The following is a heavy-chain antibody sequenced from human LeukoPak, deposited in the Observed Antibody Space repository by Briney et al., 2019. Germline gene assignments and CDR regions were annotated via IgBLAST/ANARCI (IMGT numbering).Heavy chain of an antibody. V-gene: IGHV1-69*04. Sequence: SVKVSCKASGSTFSSYAISWVRQAPGQGLEWMGRIIPIFGIANYAQKFQGRVTITADKSTSTAYMELSSLRSEDTAVYYCAREPCSSTSCYQNWFDPWGQGTLVTVSS. CDR1: GSTFSSYA. CDR3: AREPCSSTSCYQNWFDP. D-gene: IGHD2-2*01. CDR2: IIPIFGIA. J-gene: IGHJ5*02.